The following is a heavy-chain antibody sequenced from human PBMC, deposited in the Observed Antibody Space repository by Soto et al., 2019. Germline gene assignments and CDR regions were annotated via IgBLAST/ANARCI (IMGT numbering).Heavy chain of an antibody. CDR1: GYTFTGYY. CDR2: INPNSGGT. J-gene: IGHJ6*03. CDR3: AREGSSSWYPGSYYYYYMDV. Sequence: ASVKVSCKASGYTFTGYYMHWVRQAPGQGLEWMGWINPNSGGTNYAQKFQGWVTMTRDTSISTAYMELSRLRSDDTAVYYCAREGSSSWYPGSYYYYYMDVWGKGTTVTV. V-gene: IGHV1-2*04. D-gene: IGHD6-13*01.